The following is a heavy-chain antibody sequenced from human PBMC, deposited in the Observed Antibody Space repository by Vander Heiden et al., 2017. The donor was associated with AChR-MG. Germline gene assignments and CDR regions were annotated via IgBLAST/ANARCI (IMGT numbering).Heavy chain of an antibody. Sequence: QVQLVQSGAEVKKPGASVKVSCKASGYTFTGHYMHWVRQAPGQGLEWMGWINPNSGGTNYAQKFQGRVTMTRDTSISTAYMELSRLRSDDTAVYYCAIPQSAGGYYYYGMDVWGQGTTVTVSS. V-gene: IGHV1-2*02. D-gene: IGHD3-10*01. CDR3: AIPQSAGGYYYYGMDV. CDR2: INPNSGGT. J-gene: IGHJ6*02. CDR1: GYTFTGHY.